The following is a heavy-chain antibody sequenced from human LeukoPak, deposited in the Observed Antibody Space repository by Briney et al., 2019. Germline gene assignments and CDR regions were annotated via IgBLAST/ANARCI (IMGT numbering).Heavy chain of an antibody. Sequence: GGSLRLSCAASGFTFSRYAMSWVRQAPGKGLEWVSAISGSGGSTYCADSVKGRFTISRDNSKNTLYLQMNSLRAEDTAVYYCAKERFLEWLLLFGYWGQGTLVTVSS. CDR3: AKERFLEWLLLFGY. CDR1: GFTFSRYA. J-gene: IGHJ4*02. D-gene: IGHD3-3*01. CDR2: ISGSGGST. V-gene: IGHV3-23*01.